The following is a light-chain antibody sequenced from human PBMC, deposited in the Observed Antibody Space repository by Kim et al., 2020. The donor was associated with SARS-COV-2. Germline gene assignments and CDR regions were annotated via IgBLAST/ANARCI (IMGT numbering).Light chain of an antibody. V-gene: IGKV1-5*03. CDR1: QNINIW. Sequence: DIQMTQSPSTLSASVGDRVTITCGASQNINIWLAWYQQKPGNAPKLLIYRASILGGGVPSRFSGSGSGTEFTLTISSLQPDDFATYYCQQYNSYSPIFGGGTKVEIK. CDR2: RAS. J-gene: IGKJ4*01. CDR3: QQYNSYSPI.